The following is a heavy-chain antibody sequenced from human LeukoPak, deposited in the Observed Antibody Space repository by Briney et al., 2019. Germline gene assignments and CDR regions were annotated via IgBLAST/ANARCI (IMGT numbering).Heavy chain of an antibody. Sequence: GESLKISXKGSGYSFTSYWIGWVRQMPGKGLEWMGIIYPGDSDTRYSPSFQGQVTISADKSISTAYLQWSSLKASDTAMYYCASAYYYDSSGYSSLYFDYWGQGTLVTVSS. V-gene: IGHV5-51*01. CDR2: IYPGDSDT. CDR1: GYSFTSYW. CDR3: ASAYYYDSSGYSSLYFDY. D-gene: IGHD3-22*01. J-gene: IGHJ4*02.